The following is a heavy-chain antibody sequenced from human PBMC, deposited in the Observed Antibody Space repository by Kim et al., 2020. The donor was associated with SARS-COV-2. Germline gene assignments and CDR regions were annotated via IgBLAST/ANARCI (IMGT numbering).Heavy chain of an antibody. CDR3: ARLSSGWYGAYYFDY. Sequence: SETLSLTCAVSGGSISSSNWWSWVRQPPGKGLEWIGEIYHSGNTNYNPSLKSRVTISVDKSKNQFSLNLSSVTAADTAVYYCARLSSGWYGAYYFDYWGQGTLVTVSS. J-gene: IGHJ4*02. CDR1: GGSISSSNW. D-gene: IGHD6-19*01. V-gene: IGHV4-4*02. CDR2: IYHSGNT.